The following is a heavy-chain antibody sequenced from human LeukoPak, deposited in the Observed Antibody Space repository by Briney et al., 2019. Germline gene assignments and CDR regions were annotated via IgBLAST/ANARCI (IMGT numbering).Heavy chain of an antibody. CDR1: GVSITTYY. V-gene: IGHV4-4*07. D-gene: IGHD1-26*01. CDR3: ARDFIAGDQGVTDIDY. Sequence: SETLSLTCTVSGVSITTYYWSWIRQPAGKGLEWIGHIYASGSANYNPSLKSRVTISVDTSKNQFSLKLSSVTAADTAVYYCARDFIAGDQGVTDIDYWGQGTLVTVSS. J-gene: IGHJ4*02. CDR2: IYASGSA.